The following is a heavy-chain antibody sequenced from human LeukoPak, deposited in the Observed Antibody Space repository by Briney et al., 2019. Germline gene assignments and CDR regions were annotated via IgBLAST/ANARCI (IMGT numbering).Heavy chain of an antibody. Sequence: GGSLRLSCAASGFTFSSYAMHWVRQAPGKGLEWVAGISYDGRDKYYGDSVKGRFTISRDNSKNTLYLQMNSLRAEDTAVYYCAKGGSGSHPPDAFDIWGQGTMVTVSS. D-gene: IGHD3-22*01. V-gene: IGHV3-30*04. J-gene: IGHJ3*02. CDR1: GFTFSSYA. CDR2: ISYDGRDK. CDR3: AKGGSGSHPPDAFDI.